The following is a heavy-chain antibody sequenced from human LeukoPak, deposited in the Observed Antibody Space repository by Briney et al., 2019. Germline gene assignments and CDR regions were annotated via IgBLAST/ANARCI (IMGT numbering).Heavy chain of an antibody. CDR3: ARDSPPAYCSGGSCYFDY. D-gene: IGHD2-15*01. CDR2: IYTSGST. J-gene: IGHJ4*02. Sequence: SETLSLTCTVSGGSISSNSYYWSWIRQPAGKGLEWIGRIYTSGSTDYNPSLKSRVTISKDTSKNEFSLKLSSVTAADTAVYYCARDSPPAYCSGGSCYFDYWGQGTLVTVSS. CDR1: GGSISSNSYY. V-gene: IGHV4-61*02.